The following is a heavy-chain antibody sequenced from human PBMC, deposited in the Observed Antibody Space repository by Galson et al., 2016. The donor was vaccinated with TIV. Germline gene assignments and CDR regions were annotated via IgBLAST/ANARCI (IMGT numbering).Heavy chain of an antibody. CDR1: GYTFRNYG. CDR3: ATVAWFPGLSLDS. CDR2: MSADNGDT. D-gene: IGHD3-22*01. V-gene: IGHV1-18*01. Sequence: SVKVSCKASGYTFRNYGITWIRQAPGQGLEWMGWMSADNGDTTYAQKLRGRVLMTRDTSTNTAYMALNNLRSDDTAVYYCATVAWFPGLSLDSWGQGTLVIVSS. J-gene: IGHJ4*02.